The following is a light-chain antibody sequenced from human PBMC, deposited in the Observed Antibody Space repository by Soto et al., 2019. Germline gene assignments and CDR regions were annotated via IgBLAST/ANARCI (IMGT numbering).Light chain of an antibody. CDR3: QQYNSYS. Sequence: AIRMTQSPSARSASTAYRFTIICRASQGISSYLAWYQQKPGKAPKLLIYAASTLQSGVPSRFSGSGSGTEFTLTISSLQPDDFATYYCQQYNSYSFGQGTKVDIK. J-gene: IGKJ1*01. CDR1: QGISSY. CDR2: AAS. V-gene: IGKV1-8*01.